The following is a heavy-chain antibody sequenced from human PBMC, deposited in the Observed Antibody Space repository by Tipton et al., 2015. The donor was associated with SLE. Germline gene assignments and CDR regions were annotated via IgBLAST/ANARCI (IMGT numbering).Heavy chain of an antibody. CDR2: VYFDGST. Sequence: TLSLTCTVSADSFTHYHWSWIRQSPGKGLEWIGYVYFDGSTDYNPSLKSRVTILVDTSKNQFSLKLKSVSAADTAVYYCARGPYGPADSYDYWGQGSLVTVSS. CDR1: ADSFTHYH. J-gene: IGHJ4*02. CDR3: ARGPYGPADSYDY. D-gene: IGHD2-2*01. V-gene: IGHV4-59*01.